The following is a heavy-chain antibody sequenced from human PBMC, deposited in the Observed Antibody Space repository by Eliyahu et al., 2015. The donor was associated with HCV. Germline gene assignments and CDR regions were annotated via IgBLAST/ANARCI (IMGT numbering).Heavy chain of an antibody. CDR2: ISSSSSYI. D-gene: IGHD3-22*01. V-gene: IGHV3-21*01. CDR3: ARDDSSPNYYDSRPLDY. J-gene: IGHJ4*02. CDR1: GFTFSSYS. Sequence: EVQLVESGGGLVKPGGSLRLSCAASGFTFSSYSMNWVRQAPGKGLEWVSSISSSSSYIYYADSVKGRFTISRDNAKNSLYLQMNSLRAEDTAVYYCARDDSSPNYYDSRPLDYWGQGTLVTVSS.